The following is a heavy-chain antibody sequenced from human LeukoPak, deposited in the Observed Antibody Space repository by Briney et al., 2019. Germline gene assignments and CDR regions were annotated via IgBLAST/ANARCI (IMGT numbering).Heavy chain of an antibody. CDR3: ASQSYSMVRGVPYGMDV. V-gene: IGHV3-48*03. CDR2: ISNSGSTI. Sequence: PGGSLRLSCAASGFTFSSSEMNWVRQAPGKGLEWVSYISNSGSTIFYADSVKGRFTISRDNAKNSLYLQMNSLRAEDTAVYYCASQSYSMVRGVPYGMDVWGQGTTVTVSS. J-gene: IGHJ6*02. CDR1: GFTFSSSE. D-gene: IGHD3-10*01.